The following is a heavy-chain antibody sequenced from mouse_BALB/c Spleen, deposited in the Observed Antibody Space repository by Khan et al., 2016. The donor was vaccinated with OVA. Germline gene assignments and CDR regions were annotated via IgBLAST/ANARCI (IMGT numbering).Heavy chain of an antibody. V-gene: IGHV5-6*01. CDR3: ARQPDYYKGSAMDY. Sequence: EVQLQESGGDLVKPGGSLKLSCAASGFTFSSYGMSWVRQTPDKRLEWVAAISSGGSYTYYPESLKGRFTISRDNAKNPLSLQMSSLKSEDTAMNYGARQPDYYKGSAMDYWGQGTSVTVSS. D-gene: IGHD1-1*01. J-gene: IGHJ4*01. CDR2: ISSGGSYT. CDR1: GFTFSSYG.